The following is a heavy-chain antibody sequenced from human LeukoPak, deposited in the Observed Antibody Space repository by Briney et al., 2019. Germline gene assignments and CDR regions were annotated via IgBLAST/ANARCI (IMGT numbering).Heavy chain of an antibody. Sequence: GGSLRLSCAASGFTFSSYGMHWVRQAPGKGLEWVAVISSDGSNKYYADSVKGRFTISRDNSKNTLYLQMNSLRAEDTAVYYCAKGDYGGNVFAFDIWGQGTMDTVSS. CDR2: ISSDGSNK. D-gene: IGHD4-23*01. CDR3: AKGDYGGNVFAFDI. CDR1: GFTFSSYG. V-gene: IGHV3-30*18. J-gene: IGHJ3*02.